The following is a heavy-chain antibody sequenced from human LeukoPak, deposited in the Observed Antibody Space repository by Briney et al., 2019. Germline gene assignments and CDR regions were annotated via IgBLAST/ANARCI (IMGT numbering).Heavy chain of an antibody. CDR1: GFTFSSYA. D-gene: IGHD3-22*01. Sequence: PGGSLRLSCAASGFTFSSYAMTWVRQAPGKGLEWVSGISGSGGSTYYAASVKGRFTISRDNSKNTMYLQMNSLRAEDTAVYYCARAHHYDTSGYHHCLDYWGQGTLVTVSS. V-gene: IGHV3-23*01. CDR2: ISGSGGST. J-gene: IGHJ4*02. CDR3: ARAHHYDTSGYHHCLDY.